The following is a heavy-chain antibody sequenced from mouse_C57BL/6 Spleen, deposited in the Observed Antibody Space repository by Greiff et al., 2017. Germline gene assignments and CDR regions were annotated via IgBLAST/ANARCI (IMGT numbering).Heavy chain of an antibody. J-gene: IGHJ3*01. CDR1: GYSITSGYD. Sequence: EVHLVESGPGMVKPSQSLSLTCTVTGYSITSGYDWHWIRHFPGNKLEWMGYISYSGSTNYNPSLKSRISITHDTSKNHFFLKLNSVTTEDTATYYWAREGDYDPFAYWGQGTLVTVSA. CDR3: AREGDYDPFAY. D-gene: IGHD2-4*01. V-gene: IGHV3-1*01. CDR2: ISYSGST.